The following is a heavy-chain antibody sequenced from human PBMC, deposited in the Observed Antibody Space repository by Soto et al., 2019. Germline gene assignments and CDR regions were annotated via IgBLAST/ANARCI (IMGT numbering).Heavy chain of an antibody. J-gene: IGHJ4*02. CDR3: ARLRDYGDYNFDY. D-gene: IGHD4-17*01. Sequence: QVQLVQSGAEVKKPGASVKVYCKASGYTFTSYDINWVRHATGQGLEWMGWMNPNSSNTGYAQKFQGRVTMTRNTSISTAYMELSSLRSEDTAVYYCARLRDYGDYNFDYWGQGTLVTVSS. CDR1: GYTFTSYD. V-gene: IGHV1-8*01. CDR2: MNPNSSNT.